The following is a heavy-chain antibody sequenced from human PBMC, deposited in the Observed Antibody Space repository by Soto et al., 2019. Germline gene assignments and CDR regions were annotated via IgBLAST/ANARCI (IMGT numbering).Heavy chain of an antibody. Sequence: GGSLRFSCAASGFTFSSYWMSWVRQAPGKGLEWVANIKQDGSEKYYVDSVKGRFTISRDNAKNSLYLQMNSLRAEDTAVYYCARGPNDFWSGYLFHYYYMDVWGKGTTVTVSS. CDR3: ARGPNDFWSGYLFHYYYMDV. D-gene: IGHD3-3*01. CDR2: IKQDGSEK. J-gene: IGHJ6*03. V-gene: IGHV3-7*01. CDR1: GFTFSSYW.